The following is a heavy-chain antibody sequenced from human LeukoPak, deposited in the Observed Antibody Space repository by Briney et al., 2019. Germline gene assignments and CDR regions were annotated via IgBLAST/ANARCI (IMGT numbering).Heavy chain of an antibody. V-gene: IGHV4-39*07. J-gene: IGHJ4*02. Sequence: SETLSLTCTVSGGSISSSSYYWGWIRQPPGKGLEWIGSIYYSGSTYYNPSLKNRVTISADTSKNQFSLKLSSVTAADTAVYYCARDQIGHSSGWSDYWGQGTLVTVSS. CDR2: IYYSGST. CDR1: GGSISSSSYY. CDR3: ARDQIGHSSGWSDY. D-gene: IGHD6-19*01.